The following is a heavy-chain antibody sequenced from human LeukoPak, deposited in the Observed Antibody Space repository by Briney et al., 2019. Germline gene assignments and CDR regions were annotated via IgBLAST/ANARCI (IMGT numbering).Heavy chain of an antibody. D-gene: IGHD3-22*01. V-gene: IGHV4-39*07. CDR2: IYYSGST. J-gene: IGHJ6*03. CDR3: TRGSIAYYYMDV. CDR1: GGSISSSSYY. Sequence: SETLSLTCTVSGGSISSSSYYWGWIRQPPGKGLEWIGSIYYSGSTYYNPSLKSRITISVDTSKNQFSLKLSSVTAADTAVYYCTRGSIAYYYMDVWGKGTTVTISS.